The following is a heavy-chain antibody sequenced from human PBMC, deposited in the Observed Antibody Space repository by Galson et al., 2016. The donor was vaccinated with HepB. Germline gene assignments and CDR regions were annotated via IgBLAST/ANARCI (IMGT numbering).Heavy chain of an antibody. CDR1: GLTFSGYG. CDR2: LSYDGSNE. CDR3: AKLGVNPTLFDY. Sequence: SLRLSCAASGLTFSGYGMHWVRQAPGKGLEWVALLSYDGSNEYYGDSVRGRFTISRDNSKNTLYLQMSSLRPEDTAVYYCAKLGVNPTLFDYWGQGTLVTVSS. D-gene: IGHD3-10*01. V-gene: IGHV3-30*18. J-gene: IGHJ4*02.